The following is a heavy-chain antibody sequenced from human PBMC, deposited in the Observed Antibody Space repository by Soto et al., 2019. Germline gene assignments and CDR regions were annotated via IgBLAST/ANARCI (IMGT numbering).Heavy chain of an antibody. V-gene: IGHV4-59*11. CDR2: VYYNRIT. CDR1: GGSIKNHY. Sequence: PSETLSLTCTVSGGSIKNHYWSWIRQPPGKGLEWLGYVYYNRITNYNPSLKSRVTMSVDTSKNQVSLNLTSLTAADTATYYCTRANWYSEYWGQGIPVTVSS. CDR3: TRANWYSEY. J-gene: IGHJ4*02. D-gene: IGHD7-27*01.